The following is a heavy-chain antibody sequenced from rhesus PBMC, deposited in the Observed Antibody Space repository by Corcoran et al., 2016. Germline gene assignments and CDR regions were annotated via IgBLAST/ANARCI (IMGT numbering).Heavy chain of an antibody. Sequence: QAQLQESGPGVVKPSETLSLTCAVSGGPISDSYRWSWTRQPPGKGLVWIGYIYGSSTSTNYNPSLKSRVTISTDTSKNQFSLKLSSVTAADTAVYYCAREAAAGPFDYWGQGVLVTVSS. CDR2: IYGSSTST. J-gene: IGHJ4*01. CDR1: GGPISDSYR. D-gene: IGHD6-13*01. CDR3: AREAAAGPFDY. V-gene: IGHV4S10*01.